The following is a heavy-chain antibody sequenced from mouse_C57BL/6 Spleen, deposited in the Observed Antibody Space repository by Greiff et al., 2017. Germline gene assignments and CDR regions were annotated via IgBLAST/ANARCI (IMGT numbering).Heavy chain of an antibody. D-gene: IGHD5-1*01. Sequence: QVQLRQPGAELVRPGSSVKLSCKASGYTFTSYWMHWVKQRPIQGLEWIGNIDPSDSETNYNQKFKDKATLTVDKSSSTAYMQLSSLTSEDSAVYHCASGMSTYYFDYWGQGTPLTVSS. CDR1: GYTFTSYW. CDR2: IDPSDSET. V-gene: IGHV1-52*01. J-gene: IGHJ2*01. CDR3: ASGMSTYYFDY.